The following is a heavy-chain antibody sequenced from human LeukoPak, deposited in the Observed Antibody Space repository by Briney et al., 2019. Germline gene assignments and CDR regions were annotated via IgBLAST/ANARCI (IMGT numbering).Heavy chain of an antibody. J-gene: IGHJ4*02. Sequence: GESLKISCKGSGYSFTNYWIGWVRQMPGKGLEWMGIIYPGDSDTRYSPSFQGQVTISADKSITTAYLQWSSLKASDTAMYYCARRGYCATTTCYRLFDYWGRGTLVTVSS. D-gene: IGHD2-2*01. V-gene: IGHV5-51*01. CDR1: GYSFTNYW. CDR2: IYPGDSDT. CDR3: ARRGYCATTTCYRLFDY.